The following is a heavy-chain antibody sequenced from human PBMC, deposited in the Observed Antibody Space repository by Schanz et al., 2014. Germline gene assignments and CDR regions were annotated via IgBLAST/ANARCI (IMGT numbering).Heavy chain of an antibody. CDR3: AKDGRLPYYGTGSDFDY. CDR1: GFTFSIYG. Sequence: EVQLVESGGGVVRPGGSLRLSCAASGFTFSIYGMSWVRQAPGKGLEWVSRMIGSGSSVFYADSVKGRFTISRDNLKNTVYLQMNSLRAGDTAVYYCAKDGRLPYYGTGSDFDYWGQGTLVDVSS. J-gene: IGHJ4*02. D-gene: IGHD3-22*01. CDR2: MIGSGSSV. V-gene: IGHV3-23*04.